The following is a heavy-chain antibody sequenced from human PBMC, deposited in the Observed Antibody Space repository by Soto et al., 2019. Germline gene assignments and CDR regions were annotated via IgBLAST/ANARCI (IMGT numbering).Heavy chain of an antibody. D-gene: IGHD6-13*01. CDR1: GITFSGFTFSSYG. Sequence: PGGSLRLSCAASGITFSGFTFSSYGMHWVRQAPGKGLEWVAFISYDGSNKKYTDSVKGRFTISRDNSKNTLYLQMSSLRAEDTAVYYCAIPIAATDHYFDYWGPGTLVTVSS. CDR3: AIPIAATDHYFDY. CDR2: ISYDGSNK. J-gene: IGHJ4*02. V-gene: IGHV3-30*03.